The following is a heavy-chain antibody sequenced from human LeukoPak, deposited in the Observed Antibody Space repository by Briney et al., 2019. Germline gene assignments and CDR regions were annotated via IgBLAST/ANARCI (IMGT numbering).Heavy chain of an antibody. CDR3: ARDIAAAGTGRAFDI. V-gene: IGHV1-69*04. CDR2: IIPILGIA. J-gene: IGHJ3*02. D-gene: IGHD6-13*01. CDR1: GGAFSSYT. Sequence: SVKVSCKASGGAFSSYTISWVRQAPGQGLEWMGRIIPILGIANYAQKFQGRVTITADKSTSTAYMELSSLRSEDTAVYYCARDIAAAGTGRAFDIWGQGTMVTVSS.